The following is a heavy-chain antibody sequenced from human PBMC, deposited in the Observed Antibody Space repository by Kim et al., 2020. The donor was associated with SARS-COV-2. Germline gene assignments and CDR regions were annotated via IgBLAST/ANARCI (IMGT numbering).Heavy chain of an antibody. V-gene: IGHV3-33*01. CDR1: GFTFSNYG. J-gene: IGHJ6*02. CDR3: ALWGAVGSMDV. CDR2: IWYDGSNK. D-gene: IGHD1-26*01. Sequence: GGSLRLSCAASGFTFSNYGMHWVRQAPGKGLEWVAVIWYDGSNKLYTDSVKGRFTISRDNSKNTLYLQMNSLRAEDTAVYYCALWGAVGSMDVWGQGTTV.